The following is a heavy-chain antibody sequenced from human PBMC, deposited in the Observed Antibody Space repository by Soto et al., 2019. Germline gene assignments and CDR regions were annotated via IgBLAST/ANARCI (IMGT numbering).Heavy chain of an antibody. Sequence: TSETLSLTCTVSGGSISSGGYYWNWIRQHTGKGLERIGYIYYSGSTYYNPSLKSRVSISLDMSKNQFSLRLSSVTAADTAVYYCASSPWRGRFGDLSHFDYWGQGTLVTVSS. CDR2: IYYSGST. CDR1: GGSISSGGYY. J-gene: IGHJ4*02. D-gene: IGHD3-10*01. V-gene: IGHV4-31*03. CDR3: ASSPWRGRFGDLSHFDY.